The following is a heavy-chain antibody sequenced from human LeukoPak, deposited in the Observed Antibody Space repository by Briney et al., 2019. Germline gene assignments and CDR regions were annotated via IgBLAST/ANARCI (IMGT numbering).Heavy chain of an antibody. Sequence: GGSLRLSCAASGFPFSSYWMHWVRQVPGKGLLWVSRINSDGSATIYADSVRGRFTISRDNAKNTLYLQMGGLRVEDTAVYHCASDSPYYGMDVWGQGTTVTVSS. CDR3: ASDSPYYGMDV. CDR2: INSDGSAT. CDR1: GFPFSSYW. V-gene: IGHV3-74*01. J-gene: IGHJ6*02.